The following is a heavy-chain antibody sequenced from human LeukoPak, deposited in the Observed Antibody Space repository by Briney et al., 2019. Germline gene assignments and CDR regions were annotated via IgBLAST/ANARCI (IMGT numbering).Heavy chain of an antibody. CDR1: GGSISSSSYY. V-gene: IGHV4-39*01. CDR2: IYYSGST. Sequence: SETLSLTCTVSGGSISSSSYYWGWIRQPPGKGLEWIGSIYYSGSTYYNPSLKSRVTISVDTSKNQFSLKLSSVTAADTAVYYCAEGRYHGKPPLNFDYWGQGTLVTVSS. J-gene: IGHJ4*02. D-gene: IGHD1-14*01. CDR3: AEGRYHGKPPLNFDY.